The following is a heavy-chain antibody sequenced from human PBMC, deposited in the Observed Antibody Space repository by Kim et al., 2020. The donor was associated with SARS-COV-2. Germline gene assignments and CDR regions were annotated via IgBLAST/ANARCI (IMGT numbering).Heavy chain of an antibody. CDR1: GFTFSSYS. D-gene: IGHD2-2*01. V-gene: IGHV3-21*01. J-gene: IGHJ5*02. Sequence: GGSLRLSCAASGFTFSSYSMNWVRQAPGKGLEWVSSISSSSSYTYYADSMQGRFTISRDNAKNSLYLQMNSLRAEDTAVYYCAVVVPAGNWFDPWGQGTLVTVSS. CDR3: AVVVPAGNWFDP. CDR2: ISSSSSYT.